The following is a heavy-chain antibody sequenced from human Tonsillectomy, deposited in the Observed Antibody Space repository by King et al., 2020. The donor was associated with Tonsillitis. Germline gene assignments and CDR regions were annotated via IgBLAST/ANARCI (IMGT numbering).Heavy chain of an antibody. CDR3: AREVWYYYGSGSYYYYYGMDV. V-gene: IGHV1-18*04. D-gene: IGHD3-10*01. J-gene: IGHJ6*02. Sequence: LLASGAAVPPPGASVKVSCTASGYTFTSYGISWVRQAPGQGLEWMGWISAYNGNTNYAQKLQGRVTMTTDTSTSTAYMELRSLRSDDTAVYYCAREVWYYYGSGSYYYYYGMDVWGQGTTVTVSS. CDR1: GYTFTSYG. CDR2: ISAYNGNT.